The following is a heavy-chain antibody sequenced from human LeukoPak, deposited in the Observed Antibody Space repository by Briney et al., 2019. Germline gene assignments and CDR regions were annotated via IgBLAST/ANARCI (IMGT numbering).Heavy chain of an antibody. D-gene: IGHD5-24*01. CDR3: ARGGARRDGYNLGY. CDR2: INHSGST. J-gene: IGHJ4*02. V-gene: IGHV4-34*01. CDR1: GGSFSGYY. Sequence: PSETLSLTCAVYGGSFSGYYWSWIRQPPGKGLEWIGEINHSGSTNYNPSLKSRVTISVDTSKTQSSLKLSSVTAADTAVYYCARGGARRDGYNLGYWGQGTLVTVSS.